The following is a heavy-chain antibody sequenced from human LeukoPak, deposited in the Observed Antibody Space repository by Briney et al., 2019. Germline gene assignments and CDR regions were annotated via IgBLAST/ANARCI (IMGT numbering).Heavy chain of an antibody. CDR2: INPNSGGT. CDR3: ARDYLHYYGSGTNDY. CDR1: GYTFSGYY. D-gene: IGHD3-10*01. V-gene: IGHV1-2*02. J-gene: IGHJ4*02. Sequence: ASVKVSCKASGYTFSGYYIHWVRQAPGQGLEWMGWINPNSGGTNYAQKFQGRVTMTRDTSISTAYMELSRLRSDDTAVYYCARDYLHYYGSGTNDYWGQGTLVSVSS.